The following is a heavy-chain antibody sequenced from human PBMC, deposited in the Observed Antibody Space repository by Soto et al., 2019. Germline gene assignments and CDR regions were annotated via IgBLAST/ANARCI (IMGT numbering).Heavy chain of an antibody. Sequence: SETLSLTCTVSGGSISSGGYYWSWIRQHPGKGLEWIGYIYYSGSTYYNPSLKSRVTISVDTSKNQFSLKLSSVTAADTALYYCAKDLVSIFGVAPDYWGQGTLVTVSS. D-gene: IGHD3-3*01. V-gene: IGHV4-31*03. CDR2: IYYSGST. CDR1: GGSISSGGYY. CDR3: AKDLVSIFGVAPDY. J-gene: IGHJ4*02.